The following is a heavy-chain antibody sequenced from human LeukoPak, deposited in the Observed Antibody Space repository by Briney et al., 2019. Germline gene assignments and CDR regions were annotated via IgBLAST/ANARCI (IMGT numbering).Heavy chain of an antibody. D-gene: IGHD6-6*01. CDR3: ARRHSSSSGDWFDP. V-gene: IGHV5-51*01. CDR2: IYPGDSDT. CDR1: GYSFTIYW. J-gene: IGHJ5*02. Sequence: RAGESLKISCKGSGYSFTIYWIGWVRQMPGKGLEWMGIIYPGDSDTRYSPSFQGQVTISADKSISTAYLQWSSLKASDTAMYYCARRHSSSSGDWFDPWGQGTLVTVSS.